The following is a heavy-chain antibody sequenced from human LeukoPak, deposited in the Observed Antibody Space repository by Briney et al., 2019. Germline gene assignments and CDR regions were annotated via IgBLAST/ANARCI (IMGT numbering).Heavy chain of an antibody. CDR3: ARDCSGGSCYIY. CDR1: GGSISSGYY. D-gene: IGHD2-15*01. J-gene: IGHJ4*02. CDR2: IYHSGST. V-gene: IGHV4-38-2*02. Sequence: SETLSLTCTVSGGSISSGYYWGWIRQPPGKGLEWIGSIYHSGSTYYNPSLKSRVTISVDTSKNQFSLKLSSVTAADTAVYYCARDCSGGSCYIYWGQGTLVTVSS.